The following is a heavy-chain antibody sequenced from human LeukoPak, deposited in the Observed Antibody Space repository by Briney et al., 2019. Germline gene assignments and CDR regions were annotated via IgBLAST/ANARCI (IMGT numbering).Heavy chain of an antibody. CDR2: IWYDGSNK. D-gene: IGHD3-22*01. V-gene: IGHV3-33*01. J-gene: IGHJ4*02. CDR1: GFTFSSYG. Sequence: HSGGSLRLSCAASGFTFSSYGMHWVRQAPGKGLEWVAVIWYDGSNKYYADSVKGRFTISRDNSKNTLYLQMNSLRAEDTAVYYCARDNYDSSRTFDYWGQGTLVTVSS. CDR3: ARDNYDSSRTFDY.